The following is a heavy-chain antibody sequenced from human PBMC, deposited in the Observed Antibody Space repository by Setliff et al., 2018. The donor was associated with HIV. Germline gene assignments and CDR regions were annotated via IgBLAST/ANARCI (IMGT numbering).Heavy chain of an antibody. CDR1: GGSFSGYY. Sequence: PSETLSLTCAVYGGSFSGYYWSWIRQPPGKGLEWIGEINHSGSTNYNPSPKSRVTISVDTSKNQFSLKLSSVTAADTAVYYCARASSGYYSRFDYWGQGTLVTVSS. CDR2: INHSGST. J-gene: IGHJ4*02. V-gene: IGHV4-34*01. CDR3: ARASSGYYSRFDY. D-gene: IGHD3-22*01.